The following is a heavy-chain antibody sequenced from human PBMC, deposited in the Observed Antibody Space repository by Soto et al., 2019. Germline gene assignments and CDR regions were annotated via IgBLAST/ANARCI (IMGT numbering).Heavy chain of an antibody. V-gene: IGHV4-39*01. Sequence: QVQLQESGPGLVKPSETLSLTCSVSGGSISGSSYYWGWIRQPPGKGLEWIGSIYHSGSTYDNPSLKSRVTISVDTSKNQFSLKPSSVTAADTAVYYCARRDIYGHQAPYWGQGTLVTVSS. CDR3: ARRDIYGHQAPY. CDR1: GGSISGSSYY. D-gene: IGHD2-15*01. CDR2: IYHSGST. J-gene: IGHJ4*02.